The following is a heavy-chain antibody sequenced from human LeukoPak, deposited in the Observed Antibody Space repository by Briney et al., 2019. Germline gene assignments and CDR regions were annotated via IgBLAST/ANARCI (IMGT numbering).Heavy chain of an antibody. CDR2: IYYSGST. CDR1: GGSISSYY. D-gene: IGHD5-24*01. Sequence: SETLSLTCTVSGGSISSYYWSWIRQPPGKGLEWIGYIYYSGSTNCNPSLKSRVTISVDTSKNQFSLKLSSVTAADTAVYYCARKINYYGMDVWGQGTTVTVSS. J-gene: IGHJ6*02. V-gene: IGHV4-59*12. CDR3: ARKINYYGMDV.